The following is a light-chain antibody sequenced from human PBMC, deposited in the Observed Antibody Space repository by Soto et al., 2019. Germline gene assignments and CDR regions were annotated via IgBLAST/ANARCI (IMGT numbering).Light chain of an antibody. CDR2: LEGSGSY. V-gene: IGLV4-60*01. CDR3: ETCDSNTYGV. Sequence: QPVLTQSSSASASLGSSVKFSCTLSSGHSCYIIAWHQQQPGRAPRSLMKLEGSGSYSKGSGVPDRFSGASSGADRYLTVSILTDDHCETCDSNTYGVFGGGTQLTVL. J-gene: IGLJ3*02. CDR1: SGHSCYI.